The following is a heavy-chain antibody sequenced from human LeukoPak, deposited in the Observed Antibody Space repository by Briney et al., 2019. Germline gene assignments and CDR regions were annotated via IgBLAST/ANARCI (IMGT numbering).Heavy chain of an antibody. J-gene: IGHJ4*02. CDR2: ISSSNLYI. CDR1: GGSISSST. Sequence: ETLSLTCTVSGGSISSSTYYWGWIRQAPGKGLEWVSSISSSNLYIWYADSVKGRFTISRDNSKNTLYLQMNSLGAEDTAVYTWAKDPRYRGGLDYGAREPLVPVSS. CDR3: AKDPRYRGGLDY. D-gene: IGHD1-1*01. V-gene: IGHV3-21*01.